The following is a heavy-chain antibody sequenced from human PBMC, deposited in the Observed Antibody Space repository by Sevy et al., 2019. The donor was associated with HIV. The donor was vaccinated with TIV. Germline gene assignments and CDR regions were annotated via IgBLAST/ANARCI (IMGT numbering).Heavy chain of an antibody. J-gene: IGHJ4*02. Sequence: GGSLRLSCAASGFTFSSYGMHWVRQAPGKGLEWVAFIRYDGSNKYYADSVKGRFTISRDNSKNTLYLQMNSLRAEDTAVYYCAKEFPSITIFGVVLDYFDYWGQGTLVTVSS. CDR1: GFTFSSYG. D-gene: IGHD3-3*01. CDR3: AKEFPSITIFGVVLDYFDY. V-gene: IGHV3-30*02. CDR2: IRYDGSNK.